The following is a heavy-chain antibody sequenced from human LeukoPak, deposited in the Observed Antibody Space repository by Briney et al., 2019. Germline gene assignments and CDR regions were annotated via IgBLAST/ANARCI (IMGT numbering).Heavy chain of an antibody. CDR2: INHSGST. Sequence: PSETLSLTCAVYGGSFSGYFWSWIRQPPGKGLEWIGEINHSGSTNYNPSLKSRVTLSVDTSKNQFSLRLSSVTAADTAVYYCARDIPTAYYDFWSGYYRTAYFDYWGQGTLVTVSS. J-gene: IGHJ4*02. V-gene: IGHV4-34*01. CDR1: GGSFSGYF. D-gene: IGHD3-3*01. CDR3: ARDIPTAYYDFWSGYYRTAYFDY.